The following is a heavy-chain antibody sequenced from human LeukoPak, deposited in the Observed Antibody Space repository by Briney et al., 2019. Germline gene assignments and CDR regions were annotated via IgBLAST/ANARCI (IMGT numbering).Heavy chain of an antibody. Sequence: ASVKVSCKASGYTFTSYDINWVRQATGQGLEWMGWMNPNSGNTGYAQKFQGRVTMTRNTSISTANMELSSLRSEDTAVYYCARGKDSTIIFGGLDEWFDPWGQGTLVTVSS. CDR3: ARGKDSTIIFGGLDEWFDP. D-gene: IGHD3-16*01. J-gene: IGHJ5*02. V-gene: IGHV1-8*01. CDR2: MNPNSGNT. CDR1: GYTFTSYD.